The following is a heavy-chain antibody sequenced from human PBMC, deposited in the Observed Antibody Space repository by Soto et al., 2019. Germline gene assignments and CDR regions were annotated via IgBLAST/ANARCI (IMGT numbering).Heavy chain of an antibody. CDR1: GYTFTGYY. V-gene: IGHV1-2*04. Sequence: ASVKVSCKASGYTFTGYYMHWVRQAPGQGLEWMGWINPNSGGTNYAQKFQGWVTMTRDTSISTAYMELSRLRSDDTAVYYCARGVGVQLERGWFDPWGQGTLVTVSS. CDR3: ARGVGVQLERGWFDP. D-gene: IGHD1-1*01. CDR2: INPNSGGT. J-gene: IGHJ5*02.